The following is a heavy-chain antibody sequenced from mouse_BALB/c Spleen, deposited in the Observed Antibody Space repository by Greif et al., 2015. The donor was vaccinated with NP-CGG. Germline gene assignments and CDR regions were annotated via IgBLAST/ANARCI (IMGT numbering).Heavy chain of an antibody. CDR2: IDPENGDT. CDR3: NCRYDYDGDYYAMDY. Sequence: VQLQQSGAELVRSGASVKLSCTASGFNIKDYYMHWVKQRPEQGLEWIGWIDPENGDTEYAPKFQGKATMTADTSSNTAYLQLSSLTSEDTAVYYCNCRYDYDGDYYAMDYWGQGTSVTVSS. D-gene: IGHD2-4*01. J-gene: IGHJ4*01. V-gene: IGHV14-4*02. CDR1: GFNIKDYY.